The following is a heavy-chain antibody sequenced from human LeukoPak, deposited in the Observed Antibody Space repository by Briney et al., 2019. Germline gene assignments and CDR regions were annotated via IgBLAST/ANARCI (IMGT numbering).Heavy chain of an antibody. J-gene: IGHJ6*03. V-gene: IGHV3-43*01. CDR1: GFTFDDYT. D-gene: IGHD6-6*01. CDR3: AKSAARLVSDYYYYMDV. CDR2: ISWDGGST. Sequence: GGSLRLSCAASGFTFDDYTMHWVRQAPGKGLEWVSLISWDGGSTYYADSVKGRFTISRDNSKNSLYLQMNSLRTEDTALYYCAKSAARLVSDYYYYMDVWGKGTTVTISS.